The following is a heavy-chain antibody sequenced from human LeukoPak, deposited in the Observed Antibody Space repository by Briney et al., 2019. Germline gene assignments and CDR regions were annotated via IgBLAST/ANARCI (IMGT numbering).Heavy chain of an antibody. CDR1: ELAFSNYW. D-gene: IGHD4-11*01. CDR2: ITTHGSST. CDR3: LAVYYYYYMDV. Sequence: GGSLRLSCAASELAFSNYWLHWVRQAPGKGLEWVARITTHGSSTNYADSVKGRFTISRDNAKNALYLQMTSLSAEDTAVYYALAVYYYYYMDVWGKGTTVTVSS. V-gene: IGHV3-74*01. J-gene: IGHJ6*03.